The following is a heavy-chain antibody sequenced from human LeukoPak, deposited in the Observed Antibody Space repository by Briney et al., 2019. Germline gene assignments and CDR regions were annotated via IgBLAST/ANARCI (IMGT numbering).Heavy chain of an antibody. Sequence: PGGSLRLSCAASGFTFSSHTMSWVRQAPGKGLEWVSGISGSGVNTYYANSVKGRFTISRDKFMNTLYLQMNSLRAEDTAVYYCAKYGTAKFVVPAASNAFDIWGQGTMVTVSS. CDR3: AKYGTAKFVVPAASNAFDI. CDR1: GFTFSSHT. V-gene: IGHV3-23*01. D-gene: IGHD2-2*01. CDR2: ISGSGVNT. J-gene: IGHJ3*02.